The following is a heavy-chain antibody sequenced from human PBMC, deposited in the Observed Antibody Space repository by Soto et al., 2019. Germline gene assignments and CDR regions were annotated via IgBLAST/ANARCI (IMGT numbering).Heavy chain of an antibody. V-gene: IGHV3-30*03. J-gene: IGHJ4*02. Sequence: PGGSLRLSCVASGFTFSSYGIHWVRQAPGKGLEWVAVISYDGSDTYYADSVKGRFTISRDNSKNTLYLQMNSLRVEDTAVYYCAIKEPELELRGHSWGQGTLVTVSS. CDR1: GFTFSSYG. CDR2: ISYDGSDT. D-gene: IGHD1-7*01. CDR3: AIKEPELELRGHS.